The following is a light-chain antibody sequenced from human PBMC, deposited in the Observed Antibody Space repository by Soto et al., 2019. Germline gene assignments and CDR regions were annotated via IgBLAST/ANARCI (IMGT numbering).Light chain of an antibody. CDR1: QRFSTW. J-gene: IGKJ2*01. V-gene: IGKV1-5*01. CDR2: DAS. Sequence: DIQMTQSPSTLSASVGDRVTITCRASQRFSTWLAWYQQKPGKAPRLLIYDASSLEGGVPSRFSGRGSGTEFTLTLSGLQPDDFATYYCQQDNSSPYTFGQGTKLEIK. CDR3: QQDNSSPYT.